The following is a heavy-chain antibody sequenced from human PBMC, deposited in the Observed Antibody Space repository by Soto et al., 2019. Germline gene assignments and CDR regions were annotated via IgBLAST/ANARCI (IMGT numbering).Heavy chain of an antibody. CDR2: IIMSGDST. V-gene: IGHV3-23*01. CDR3: ASGTNGAFFVY. J-gene: IGHJ4*02. D-gene: IGHD2-8*01. Sequence: LRLSCAASGFTFTSSAMSWVRQAPGKGLEWVSAIIMSGDSTYYADSVKGRFTISRDNSKNTLSLLMNSLRAEDTAVYYCASGTNGAFFVYWGQGILVTVSS. CDR1: GFTFTSSA.